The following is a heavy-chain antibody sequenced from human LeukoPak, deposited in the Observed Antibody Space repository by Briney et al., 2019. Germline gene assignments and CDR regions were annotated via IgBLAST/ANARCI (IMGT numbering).Heavy chain of an antibody. CDR3: ARVLSYDFWSGYYHWYFDL. V-gene: IGHV4-59*01. J-gene: IGHJ2*01. Sequence: SETLSLTCTVSGGSISSYYWSWIRQPPGKGLEWIGYIYYSGSTNYNPSLKSRVTISVDTSKNQFSLKLSSVTAADTAVYYCARVLSYDFWSGYYHWYFDLWGRGTLVTVSS. CDR2: IYYSGST. D-gene: IGHD3-3*01. CDR1: GGSISSYY.